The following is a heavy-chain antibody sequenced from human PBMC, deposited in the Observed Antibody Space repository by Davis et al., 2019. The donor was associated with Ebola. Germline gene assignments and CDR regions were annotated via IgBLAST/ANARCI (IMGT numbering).Heavy chain of an antibody. D-gene: IGHD3-10*01. Sequence: AASVKVSCKASGYTFTSYAMHWVRQAPGQRLEWMGWINAGNGNTNYAQKLQGRVTMTTDTSTSTAYMELRSLRSDDTAVYYCARGITMVQGVYWFDPWGQGTLVTVSS. CDR3: ARGITMVQGVYWFDP. V-gene: IGHV1-3*01. CDR2: INAGNGNT. J-gene: IGHJ5*02. CDR1: GYTFTSYA.